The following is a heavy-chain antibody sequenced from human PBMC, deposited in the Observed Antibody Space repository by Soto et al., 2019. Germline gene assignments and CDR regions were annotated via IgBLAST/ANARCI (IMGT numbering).Heavy chain of an antibody. CDR1: GGPYSKYS. V-gene: IGHV1-69*02. D-gene: IGHD3-22*01. Sequence: QVQLVQSGTEVKKPGSSVTVSCKASGGPYSKYSISWVRQAPGQGLEWMGRIIPIFGITNYAQKFQGRVTITADKSTSTVYMDLSSLRSEDTAVYYCARSLLGDYYDSDGLDNWGQGTLVTVSS. CDR2: IIPIFGIT. J-gene: IGHJ4*02. CDR3: ARSLLGDYYDSDGLDN.